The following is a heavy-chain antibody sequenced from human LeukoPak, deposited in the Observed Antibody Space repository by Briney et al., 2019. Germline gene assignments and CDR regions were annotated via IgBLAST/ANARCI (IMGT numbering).Heavy chain of an antibody. CDR3: ARQYDY. J-gene: IGHJ4*02. Sequence: PSETLSLTCTVSGRSISSGSYFWGWVRQPPGKGLEWIGSRYYSGSTDYNPSLKSRVTISADTSKNQFSLKLTSVTAADTAVYYCARQYDYWGQGTLVTVSS. V-gene: IGHV4-39*01. CDR1: GRSISSGSYF. CDR2: RYYSGST.